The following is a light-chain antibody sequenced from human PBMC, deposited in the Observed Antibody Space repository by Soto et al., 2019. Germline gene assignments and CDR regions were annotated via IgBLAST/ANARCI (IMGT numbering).Light chain of an antibody. V-gene: IGLV2-8*01. Sequence: QSALAQPPSASGSPGQSVTISCTGTSSDVGDNYVSWYQQLLGKAPKLIIYEVTLRPSGVPDRFSGSKSGNTASLTVSGLQADDEADYYCSAYAGSNTFVFGTGTKVTVL. CDR1: SSDVGDNY. CDR3: SAYAGSNTFV. CDR2: EVT. J-gene: IGLJ1*01.